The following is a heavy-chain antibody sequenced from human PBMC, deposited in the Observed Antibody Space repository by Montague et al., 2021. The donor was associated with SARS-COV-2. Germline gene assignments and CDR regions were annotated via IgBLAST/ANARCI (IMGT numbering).Heavy chain of an antibody. CDR2: RYYMSKKNH. D-gene: IGHD6-19*01. CDR1: GDSDAVMKAR. V-gene: IGHV6-1*01. CDR3: ANFAVSGTTADY. Sequence: CAISGDSDAVMKARRRWVEQSPALHFRWLVGRYYMSKKNHDYAISVKSRIIINPDTSKNQFSLQLNSVTPEDTAVYYCANFAVSGTTADYWGQGILVTVSS. J-gene: IGHJ4*02.